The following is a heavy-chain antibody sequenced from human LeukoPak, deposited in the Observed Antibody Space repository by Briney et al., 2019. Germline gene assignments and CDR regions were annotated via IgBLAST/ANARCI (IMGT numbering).Heavy chain of an antibody. CDR2: IITSAGST. J-gene: IGHJ4*02. D-gene: IGHD5-18*01. CDR1: GYTFTSYY. CDR3: ARVEGLTDTVTD. V-gene: IGHV1-46*01. Sequence: ASVKVSCKASGYTFTSYYMHWVRQAPGQGLEWMGLIITSAGSTTYAQNFQGRVTLTRDTSTSTVDMEMSSLRSEDTAVYYCARVEGLTDTVTDWGQGTLVTVSS.